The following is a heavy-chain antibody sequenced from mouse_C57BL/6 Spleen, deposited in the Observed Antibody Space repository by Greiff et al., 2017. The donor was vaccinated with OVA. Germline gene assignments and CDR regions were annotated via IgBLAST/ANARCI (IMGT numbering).Heavy chain of an antibody. V-gene: IGHV5-17*01. J-gene: IGHJ2*01. CDR3: ARGSSPLFDY. CDR2: ISSGSSTI. Sequence: EVKLMESGGGLVKPGGSLKLSCAASGFTFSDYGMHWVRQAPEKGLEWVAYISSGSSTIYYADTVKGRFTISRDNAKNTLFLQMTSLRSEDTAMYYCARGSSPLFDYWGQGTTLTVSS. D-gene: IGHD1-1*01. CDR1: GFTFSDYG.